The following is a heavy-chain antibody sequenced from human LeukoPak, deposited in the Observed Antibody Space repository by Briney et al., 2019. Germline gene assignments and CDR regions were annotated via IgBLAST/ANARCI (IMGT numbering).Heavy chain of an antibody. Sequence: SGGSLRLSCAASGFTLSSYGMHWVRQAPGKGLEWVAFIRYDGSNKYYADSVKGRFTISRDNSKNTLYLQMNSLRAEDTAVYYCAKDHHYYGSGSYLDYWGQGTLVTVSS. CDR1: GFTLSSYG. D-gene: IGHD3-10*01. CDR3: AKDHHYYGSGSYLDY. J-gene: IGHJ4*02. V-gene: IGHV3-30*02. CDR2: IRYDGSNK.